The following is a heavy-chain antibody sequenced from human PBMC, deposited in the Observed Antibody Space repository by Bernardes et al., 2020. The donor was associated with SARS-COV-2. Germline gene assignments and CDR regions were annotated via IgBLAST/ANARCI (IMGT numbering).Heavy chain of an antibody. D-gene: IGHD1-26*01. CDR1: GFTFSSYG. J-gene: IGHJ3*02. V-gene: IGHV3-30*18. Sequence: GGSLRLSCAASGFTFSSYGMHWVRQAPGKGLEWVAVISYDGRNKYYADSAKGRFTISRDNSKNTLYLQMNSLRAEDTAVYYCAKRLSGSYWVAFDIWGQGTMVTVSS. CDR2: ISYDGRNK. CDR3: AKRLSGSYWVAFDI.